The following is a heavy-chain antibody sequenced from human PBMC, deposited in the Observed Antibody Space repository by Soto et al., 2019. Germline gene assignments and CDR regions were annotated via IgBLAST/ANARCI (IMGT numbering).Heavy chain of an antibody. CDR3: AKGGRQWLVTSDFNY. Sequence: VQLVESGGGVVQPGRSLRLSCAASGFTFSDYAMHWVRQAPGKGLEWVAVVSHDGRNTHYADSVKGRFTISRDSSKNKVSLEVTNLRAEDTAVYYCAKGGRQWLVTSDFNYWGQGALVTVSS. D-gene: IGHD6-19*01. CDR2: VSHDGRNT. CDR1: GFTFSDYA. J-gene: IGHJ4*02. V-gene: IGHV3-30*18.